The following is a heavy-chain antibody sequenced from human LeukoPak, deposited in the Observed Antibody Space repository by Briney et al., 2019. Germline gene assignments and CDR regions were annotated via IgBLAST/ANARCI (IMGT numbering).Heavy chain of an antibody. CDR2: IRSKAYGGTT. D-gene: IGHD4-23*01. CDR1: GFTFGDYA. V-gene: IGHV3-49*04. J-gene: IGHJ4*02. Sequence: PGGSLRLSCTASGFTFGDYAMSWVRQAPGKGLEWVGFIRSKAYGGTTEYAASVKGRFTISRDDSKSIAYLQMNSLETEDTAVYYCTRGGGNGYYFDYWGQGTLVTVSS. CDR3: TRGGGNGYYFDY.